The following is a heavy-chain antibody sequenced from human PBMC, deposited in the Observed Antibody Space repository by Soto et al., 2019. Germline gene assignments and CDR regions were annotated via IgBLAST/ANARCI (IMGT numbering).Heavy chain of an antibody. D-gene: IGHD2-2*01. CDR2: IYYSGST. J-gene: IGHJ5*02. V-gene: IGHV4-30-4*01. Sequence: QVQLQESGPGLVKPSQTLSLTCTVSGGSISSGDYYWSWIRQPPGKGLEWIGYIYYSGSTYYNPSLKSGVTISVDTSKNQFSLKLSSVTAADAAVYYCARESRYCISTSCYDWFDPWGQGTLVTVSS. CDR1: GGSISSGDYY. CDR3: ARESRYCISTSCYDWFDP.